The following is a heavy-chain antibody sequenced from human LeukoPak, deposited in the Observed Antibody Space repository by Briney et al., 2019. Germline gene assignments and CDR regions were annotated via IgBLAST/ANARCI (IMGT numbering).Heavy chain of an antibody. CDR1: GYTFTVYY. Sequence: ASVKVSCKASGYTFTVYYMHWVRQAPGQGLEWMGWINPNSGVTNYAQKFQGRVTMTRDTSISTVYMELSRLRSDDTAVYYCARQGALVKGIDYWGQGTLVTVSS. V-gene: IGHV1-2*02. J-gene: IGHJ4*02. CDR3: ARQGALVKGIDY. CDR2: INPNSGVT. D-gene: IGHD6-13*01.